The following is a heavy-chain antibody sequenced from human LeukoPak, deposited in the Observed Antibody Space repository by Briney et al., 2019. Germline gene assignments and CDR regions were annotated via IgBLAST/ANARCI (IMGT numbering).Heavy chain of an antibody. D-gene: IGHD5-12*01. CDR1: GDRFTTYW. J-gene: IGHJ4*02. Sequence: GESLKISCKASGDRFTTYWIGWVRQMPGKGLEWMGIIYPADSDTRHRPSFEGQVTISADKSLTTAYLQWSSLKASDTAMYYCARQITDQSSGYDSIDYWGQGTLVTVSS. V-gene: IGHV5-51*01. CDR2: IYPADSDT. CDR3: ARQITDQSSGYDSIDY.